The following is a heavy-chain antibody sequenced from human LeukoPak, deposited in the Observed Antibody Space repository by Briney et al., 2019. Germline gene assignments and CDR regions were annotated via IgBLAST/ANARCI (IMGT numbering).Heavy chain of an antibody. CDR1: GYTFTSYG. J-gene: IGHJ4*02. CDR2: ISVYNGNT. Sequence: GASVKVSCKASGYTFTSYGISWVRQAPGQGLEWMGWISVYNGNTNYGQKLQGRVTMTTDTSTSTAYMELRSLRSDDTAVYYCARAKHYSDSSTNFDYWGRGTLVTVPS. CDR3: ARAKHYSDSSTNFDY. V-gene: IGHV1-18*01. D-gene: IGHD3-22*01.